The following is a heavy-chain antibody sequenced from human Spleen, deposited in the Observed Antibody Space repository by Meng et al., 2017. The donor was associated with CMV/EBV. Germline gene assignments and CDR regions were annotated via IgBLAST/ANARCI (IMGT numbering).Heavy chain of an antibody. CDR3: ARDWLSSNPAYFYVLDV. Sequence: GSLRLSCAVYGGSFSGYYWSWIRQPPGKGLEWIASIYYSGSAYYNPSLKSRVTISLDTSKNQFSLRLSSVTAADTAMYYCARDWLSSNPAYFYVLDVWGQGTTVTVSS. CDR2: IYYSGSA. V-gene: IGHV4-34*01. D-gene: IGHD4-11*01. CDR1: GGSFSGYY. J-gene: IGHJ6*02.